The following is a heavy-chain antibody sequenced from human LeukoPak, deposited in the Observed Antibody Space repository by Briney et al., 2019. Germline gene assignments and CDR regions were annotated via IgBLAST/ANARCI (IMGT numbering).Heavy chain of an antibody. CDR1: GFTFSNHW. J-gene: IGHJ5*02. CDR3: ARDRYYGSVDP. CDR2: ISTDGSST. V-gene: IGHV3-74*03. D-gene: IGHD3-10*01. Sequence: GGSLRLSCAASGFTFSNHWMHWVRHAPGKGLLWVSRISTDGSSTTYADSVRGRFTISRDNAKNTLYLEMNSLRAEDTAVYYCARDRYYGSVDPWGQGTLVTVSS.